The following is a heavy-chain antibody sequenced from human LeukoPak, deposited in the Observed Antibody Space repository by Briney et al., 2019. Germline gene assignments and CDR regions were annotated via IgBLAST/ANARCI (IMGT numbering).Heavy chain of an antibody. J-gene: IGHJ3*02. CDR2: IGKGGDT. CDR1: GFTFTIYD. Sequence: PTGGSLRLSCAASGFTFTIYDFHWVRHVTGKGLEWVSGIGKGGDTYYAGSVKGRFTISRENAKSSLYLQMNSLRAGDTAVYFCTRGAAGFDIWGQGTMVIVAS. V-gene: IGHV3-13*01. CDR3: TRGAAGFDI.